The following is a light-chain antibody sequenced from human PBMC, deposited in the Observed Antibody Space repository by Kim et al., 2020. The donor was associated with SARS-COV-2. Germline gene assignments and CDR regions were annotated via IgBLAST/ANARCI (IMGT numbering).Light chain of an antibody. CDR3: NSRDSSGNQLV. Sequence: ALGQTVRITCQEDSLRSYYASWYQQKPGQAPVLVIYSKNNRPAGIPDRFSGSTAGNTASLTITGAQAEDEADYYCNSRDSSGNQLVFGGGTKLTVL. J-gene: IGLJ2*01. CDR1: SLRSYY. V-gene: IGLV3-19*01. CDR2: SKN.